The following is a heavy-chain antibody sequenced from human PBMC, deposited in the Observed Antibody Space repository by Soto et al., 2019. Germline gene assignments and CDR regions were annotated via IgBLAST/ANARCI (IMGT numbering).Heavy chain of an antibody. Sequence: WETLFHTYTVSGGSIRSSSYSLGCIRHPPWNGLEWVGSIYYSGSTYYNPSLKIRVNISVDTSKNQFSLKLSSVTAADTAVYYCARKEEITMVRGVIIVDWFDPWGQGIMVTVSS. CDR2: IYYSGST. V-gene: IGHV4-39*01. CDR3: ARKEEITMVRGVIIVDWFDP. J-gene: IGHJ5*02. D-gene: IGHD3-10*01. CDR1: GGSIRSSSYS.